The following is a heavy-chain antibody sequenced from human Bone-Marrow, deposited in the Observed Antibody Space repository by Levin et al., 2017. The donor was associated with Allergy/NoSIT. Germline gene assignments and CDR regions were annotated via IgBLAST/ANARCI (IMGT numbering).Heavy chain of an antibody. CDR2: ISYDGSNK. CDR1: GFTFSSYA. CDR3: ARATHYVWGSSLRHAQNWFDP. Sequence: GGSLRLSCAASGFTFSSYAMHWVRQAPGKGLEWVAVISYDGSNKYYADSVKGRFTISRDNSKNTLYLQMNSLRAEDTAVYYCARATHYVWGSSLRHAQNWFDPWGQGTLVTVSS. V-gene: IGHV3-30*04. D-gene: IGHD3-16*01. J-gene: IGHJ5*02.